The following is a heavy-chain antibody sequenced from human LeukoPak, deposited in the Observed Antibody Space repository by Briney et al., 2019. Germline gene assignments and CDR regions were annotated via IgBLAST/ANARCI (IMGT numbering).Heavy chain of an antibody. V-gene: IGHV1-46*01. Sequence: ASVNVSCKASGYTFTIYYMHWVRQAPGQGLEWMGIINPGGGSTSYAQKFQGRVTMTRDTSTSTVYTELSSLRSEDTAVYYCATQDVFDAFDIWGQGTMVTVSS. D-gene: IGHD2-15*01. CDR2: INPGGGST. CDR1: GYTFTIYY. CDR3: ATQDVFDAFDI. J-gene: IGHJ3*02.